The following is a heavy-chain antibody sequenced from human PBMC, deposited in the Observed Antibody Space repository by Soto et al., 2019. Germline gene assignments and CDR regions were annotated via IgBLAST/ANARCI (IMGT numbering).Heavy chain of an antibody. V-gene: IGHV4-59*01. CDR2: MYNTGST. J-gene: IGHJ6*02. CDR3: ARDLWGYCGTDCYPLDV. D-gene: IGHD2-21*02. Sequence: QVQLQESGPGLVKPSETLSLTCTVSGGTISRYYWSWIRQPPGKGLEWIGYMYNTGSTVYNPSFKSRVTIAVDTAKNQFSLKQNSVTAADTAVYYCARDLWGYCGTDCYPLDVWGQGTTVTVSS. CDR1: GGTISRYY.